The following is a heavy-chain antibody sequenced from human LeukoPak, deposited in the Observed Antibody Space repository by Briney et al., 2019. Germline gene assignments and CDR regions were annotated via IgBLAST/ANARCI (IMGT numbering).Heavy chain of an antibody. D-gene: IGHD4-11*01. CDR2: INQDGTEK. Sequence: GGSLRLSCAASGFPFSTYWMSWVRQAPGKGLEWVANINQDGTEKYYVDSVKGRFTISRDYAKNSLYLQMNSLRAEDTAVYYCASLRGYSKTLDYWGQGTLVTVSS. CDR3: ASLRGYSKTLDY. V-gene: IGHV3-7*01. CDR1: GFPFSTYW. J-gene: IGHJ4*02.